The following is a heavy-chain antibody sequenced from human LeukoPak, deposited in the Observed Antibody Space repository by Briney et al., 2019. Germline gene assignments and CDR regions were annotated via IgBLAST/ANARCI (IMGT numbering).Heavy chain of an antibody. CDR1: GFTFSTYW. CDR3: ARASTTVPNLLDH. D-gene: IGHD4-17*01. CDR2: IKGDGSST. V-gene: IGHV3-74*01. Sequence: GGSLRLSCAASGFTFSTYWMHWVRQAAGKGLVWVARIKGDGSSTIYADSVKGRFTISRDNSKNTLYLQTSSLRAEDTAVYYCARASTTVPNLLDHWGRGTLVTVSS. J-gene: IGHJ4*02.